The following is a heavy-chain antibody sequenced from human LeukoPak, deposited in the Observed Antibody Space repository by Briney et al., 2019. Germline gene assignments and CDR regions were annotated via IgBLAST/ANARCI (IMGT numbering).Heavy chain of an antibody. J-gene: IGHJ4*02. Sequence: QPGRSLRLSCAASGFTFSSYGMHWVRQAPGKGLEWVTFISYDGTDKYYADSVKGRFTLSRDKSKNTLYMHMNSLRADDTAIYYCASVYNSFDFDYWGQGALVTASS. D-gene: IGHD5-24*01. CDR2: ISYDGTDK. V-gene: IGHV3-30*19. CDR1: GFTFSSYG. CDR3: ASVYNSFDFDY.